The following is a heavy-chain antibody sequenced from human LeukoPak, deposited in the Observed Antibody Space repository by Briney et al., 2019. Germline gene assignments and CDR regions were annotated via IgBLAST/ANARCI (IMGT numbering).Heavy chain of an antibody. CDR3: AKAFRGLREYYYYMDV. CDR1: RFTFSSYA. V-gene: IGHV3-30*04. D-gene: IGHD3-16*01. J-gene: IGHJ6*03. Sequence: GGSLRLSCAASRFTFSSYAMHWVRQAPGKGLEWVAVISYDGNIKFYADSVKGRFTISRDNSKNTLYLQMNSLRAEDTALYYCAKAFRGLREYYYYMDVWGKGTTVTVSS. CDR2: ISYDGNIK.